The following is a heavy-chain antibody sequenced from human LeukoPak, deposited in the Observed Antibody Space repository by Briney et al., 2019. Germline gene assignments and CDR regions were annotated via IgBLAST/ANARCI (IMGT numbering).Heavy chain of an antibody. V-gene: IGHV3-48*01. CDR3: AKEHGGSSWYEDAFDI. J-gene: IGHJ3*02. Sequence: GGSLRLSCAASRFTFNNYSMNWVRQAPGKGLEWLSYISSGSTTIYYADSVKGRFTISRDNSKNTLYLQMNSLRAEDTAVYYCAKEHGGSSWYEDAFDIWGQGTMVTVSS. D-gene: IGHD6-13*01. CDR1: RFTFNNYS. CDR2: ISSGSTTI.